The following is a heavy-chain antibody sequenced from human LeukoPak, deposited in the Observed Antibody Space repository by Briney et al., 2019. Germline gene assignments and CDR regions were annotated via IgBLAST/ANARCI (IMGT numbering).Heavy chain of an antibody. J-gene: IGHJ4*02. CDR1: GFIFRSCE. CDR2: ISSSGSTI. Sequence: GGSLRLSCAASGFIFRSCEMNWDRQAPGKGLEWVSYISSSGSTIYYADSVKGRFTLSRDNAKNSLYLQMNSLRAEDTAVYYCARTGGSYPYYFEYWGQGTLVTVSS. V-gene: IGHV3-48*03. D-gene: IGHD1-26*01. CDR3: ARTGGSYPYYFEY.